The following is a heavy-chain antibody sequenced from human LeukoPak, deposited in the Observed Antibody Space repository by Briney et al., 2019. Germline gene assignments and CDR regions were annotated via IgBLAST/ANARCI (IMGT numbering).Heavy chain of an antibody. D-gene: IGHD6-13*01. CDR3: ARPYSSSWYGWFDP. Sequence: TGGSLRLSCAASGFTFSDYGMHWVRQAPGKGLEWVAVISYDGSNKYCADSVKGRFTISRDNSKNTLYLQMNSLRVEDTAVYYCARPYSSSWYGWFDPWGQGTLVTVSS. CDR2: ISYDGSNK. J-gene: IGHJ5*02. V-gene: IGHV3-30*03. CDR1: GFTFSDYG.